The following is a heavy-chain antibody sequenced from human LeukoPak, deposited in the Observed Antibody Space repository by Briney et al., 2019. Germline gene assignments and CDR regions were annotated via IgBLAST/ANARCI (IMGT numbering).Heavy chain of an antibody. Sequence: SETLSLTCTVSGGSISSSSYYWGWIRQPPGKGLEWIGSIYYSGSTYYNPSLKSRVTISVDTSKNQFSLKLSSVTAADTAVYYCARITMVRGVIEKYFDYWGQGTLVTVSS. CDR2: IYYSGST. J-gene: IGHJ4*02. CDR1: GGSISSSSYY. D-gene: IGHD3-10*01. V-gene: IGHV4-39*07. CDR3: ARITMVRGVIEKYFDY.